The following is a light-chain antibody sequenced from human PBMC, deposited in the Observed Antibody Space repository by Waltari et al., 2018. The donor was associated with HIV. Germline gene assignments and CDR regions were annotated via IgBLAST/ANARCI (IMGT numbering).Light chain of an antibody. CDR3: SSYGDNIRVL. J-gene: IGLJ2*01. CDR2: EVS. Sequence: QSALTQPPSASGSLGQSVTISCTGSSSDIGAYDSVSWFQQHPNNAPKLLLYEVSKRPSGVPDRFAGSTSGDTAFLSVSGLQPDDTAAYFCSSYGDNIRVLFGGGTNLTVL. V-gene: IGLV2-8*01. CDR1: SSDIGAYDS.